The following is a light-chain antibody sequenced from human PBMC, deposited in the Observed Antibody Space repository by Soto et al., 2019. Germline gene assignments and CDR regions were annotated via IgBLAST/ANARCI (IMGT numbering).Light chain of an antibody. CDR2: GAS. Sequence: IVLTQSPGPLSLSPGERATLSCTSSQSISSTSLAWYQQKPGQAPRLLIYGASSRATGIPDRFSGRGSGTDCTLTISSLEPEDFALYYCQQRSNWPITFGQGTRLEIK. CDR3: QQRSNWPIT. J-gene: IGKJ5*01. CDR1: QSISSTS. V-gene: IGKV3D-20*02.